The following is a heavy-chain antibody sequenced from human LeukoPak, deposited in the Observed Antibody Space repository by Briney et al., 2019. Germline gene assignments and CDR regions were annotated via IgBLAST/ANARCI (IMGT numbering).Heavy chain of an antibody. Sequence: ASVTVSCKASGYTFTSYHINWVRQAPGQGLEWMGWMNANSGNTGYAQKLQGRVTMTRNTSISTAYMELSSLRSEDTAVYYCARGVGGCNGGYYYGMDVWGQGTTVTVSS. D-gene: IGHD1-26*01. J-gene: IGHJ6*02. CDR3: ARGVGGCNGGYYYGMDV. CDR2: MNANSGNT. CDR1: GYTFTSYH. V-gene: IGHV1-8*01.